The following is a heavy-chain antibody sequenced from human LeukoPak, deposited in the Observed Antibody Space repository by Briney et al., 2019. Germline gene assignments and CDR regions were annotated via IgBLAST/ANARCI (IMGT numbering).Heavy chain of an antibody. CDR2: ITTNTGDP. Sequence: ASVKVSCKASGYTFTNYAINWLRQAPGQGLEWMGWITTNTGDPTYAQGFTGRFVFSLDTSVSTTYLQISSLKAEDTAVYYCAKDGAKLDYWGQGTLVTVSS. V-gene: IGHV7-4-1*02. J-gene: IGHJ4*02. CDR1: GYTFTNYA. CDR3: AKDGAKLDY.